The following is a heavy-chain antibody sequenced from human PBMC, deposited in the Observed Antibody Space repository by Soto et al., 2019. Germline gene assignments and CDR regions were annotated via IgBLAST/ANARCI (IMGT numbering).Heavy chain of an antibody. CDR1: GYSFTSYW. Sequence: GESLKISCKGSGYSFTSYWIGWVRQMPGKGLEWMGIIYPGDSDTRYSPSFQGQVTISADKSISTAYLQWSSLKASDTAMYYCARHGEMATIYYYYGMDVWGQGTTVTVSS. J-gene: IGHJ6*02. CDR3: ARHGEMATIYYYYGMDV. V-gene: IGHV5-51*01. D-gene: IGHD5-12*01. CDR2: IYPGDSDT.